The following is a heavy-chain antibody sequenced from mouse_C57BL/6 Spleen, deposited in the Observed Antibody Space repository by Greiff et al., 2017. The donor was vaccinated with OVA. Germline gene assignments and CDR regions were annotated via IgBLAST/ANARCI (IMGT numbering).Heavy chain of an antibody. CDR3: ARWLIRGYAMDY. J-gene: IGHJ4*01. D-gene: IGHD2-3*01. Sequence: QVQLQQSGPELVKPGASVKISCKASGYAFSSSWMNWVKQRPGKGLEWIGRIYPGDGDTNYNGKFKGKATLTADKSSSTAYMQLSSLTSEDSAVYFCARWLIRGYAMDYWGQGTSVTVSS. CDR1: GYAFSSSW. V-gene: IGHV1-82*01. CDR2: IYPGDGDT.